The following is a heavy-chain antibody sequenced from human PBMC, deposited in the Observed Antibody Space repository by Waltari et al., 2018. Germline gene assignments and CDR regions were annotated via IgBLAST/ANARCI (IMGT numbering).Heavy chain of an antibody. Sequence: QVQLQESGPGLVKPSETLSLTCSVSGASINSHYWSWFRQPPGKGLEWVGYVFYSGSTNYSPSFKSRVTISVDRSKNKFSLRLNSVTAADTAVYYCARRIEAAGTDAFDIWGQGTMVIVSS. D-gene: IGHD6-13*01. CDR1: GASINSHY. J-gene: IGHJ3*02. V-gene: IGHV4-59*11. CDR2: VFYSGST. CDR3: ARRIEAAGTDAFDI.